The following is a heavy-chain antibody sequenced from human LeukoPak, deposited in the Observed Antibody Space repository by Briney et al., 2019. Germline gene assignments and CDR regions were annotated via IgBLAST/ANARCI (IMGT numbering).Heavy chain of an antibody. V-gene: IGHV3-7*01. D-gene: IGHD3-22*01. Sequence: PGRSLRLSCAASGFTFSSYGMHWVRQAPGKGLEWVANIKQDGSEKYYVDSVKGRFTISRDNAKNSLYLQMNSLRAEDTAVYYCARDLYRIVVVPHYFDYWGQGTLVTVSS. CDR1: GFTFSSYG. J-gene: IGHJ4*02. CDR2: IKQDGSEK. CDR3: ARDLYRIVVVPHYFDY.